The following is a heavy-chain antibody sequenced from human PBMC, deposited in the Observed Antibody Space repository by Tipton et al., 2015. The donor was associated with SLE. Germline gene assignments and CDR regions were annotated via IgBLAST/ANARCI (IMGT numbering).Heavy chain of an antibody. CDR3: AGGSPFMEWERNWFDP. D-gene: IGHD3-3*01. V-gene: IGHV4-59*12. J-gene: IGHJ5*02. CDR1: GGSTSRYN. Sequence: TLSLTCTVSGGSTSRYNWSWIRQPPGKGLEWIGYIHYSGSTNYNPSLESRVTISVDTSKNQFSLRLNSVTAADTAVYYCAGGSPFMEWERNWFDPWGQGTLVTVSS. CDR2: IHYSGST.